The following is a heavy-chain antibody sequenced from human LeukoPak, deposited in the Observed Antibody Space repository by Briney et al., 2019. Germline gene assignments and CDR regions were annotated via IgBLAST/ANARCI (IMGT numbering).Heavy chain of an antibody. CDR3: ARVSCGGDCYSDY. CDR1: EFTFSTYS. CDR2: ISSSSIYI. V-gene: IGHV3-21*01. D-gene: IGHD2-21*02. J-gene: IGHJ4*02. Sequence: PGGSLRLSCAASEFTFSTYSMNWVRQAPGKGLEWVSSISSSSIYIYYADSVKGRFTISRDNAKNSLYLQMNSLRAEDTAVYYCARVSCGGDCYSDYWGQGTLVTVSS.